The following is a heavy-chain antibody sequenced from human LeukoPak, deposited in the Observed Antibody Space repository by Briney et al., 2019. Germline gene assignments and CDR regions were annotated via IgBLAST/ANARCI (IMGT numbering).Heavy chain of an antibody. Sequence: GGSLRLSCAASGFTFSGYAMSWVRQAPGRGLEWVSSISGSGGSTYYADSVKGRFTISRDNSKNTLFLQMNSLRAEDTAVYYCAKRAVPGNAFFDNWGQGNLVTVSS. CDR2: ISGSGGST. V-gene: IGHV3-23*01. CDR3: AKRAVPGNAFFDN. D-gene: IGHD6-19*01. J-gene: IGHJ4*02. CDR1: GFTFSGYA.